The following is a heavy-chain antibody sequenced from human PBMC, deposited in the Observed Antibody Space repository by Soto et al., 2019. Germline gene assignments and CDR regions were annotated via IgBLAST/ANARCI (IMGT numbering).Heavy chain of an antibody. V-gene: IGHV3-30-3*01. J-gene: IGHJ4*02. CDR2: ISYDGTNK. Sequence: GGSLRLSCAASGFSFSISPMHWVRQAPGKGPEWVALISYDGTNKFYADSVKGRFTISRDNSKSTLYLQVDSLRPEEAAVYYCARDPKTSGGQHWAFNYFDSWGQGTLVTVSS. D-gene: IGHD7-27*01. CDR3: ARDPKTSGGQHWAFNYFDS. CDR1: GFSFSISP.